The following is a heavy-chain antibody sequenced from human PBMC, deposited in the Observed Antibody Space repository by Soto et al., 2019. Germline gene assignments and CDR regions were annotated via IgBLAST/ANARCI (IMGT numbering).Heavy chain of an antibody. V-gene: IGHV4-30-2*01. Sequence: SETLSLTCAVSGGSISSGGYSWSWIRQPPGKGLEWIGYIYHSGSTYYNPSLKSRVTISVDRSKNQFSLKLSSVTAADTAVYYCARSRRYCSGGSCYGLSFWFDPWGQGTLVTVSS. CDR1: GGSISSGGYS. CDR3: ARSRRYCSGGSCYGLSFWFDP. CDR2: IYHSGST. D-gene: IGHD2-15*01. J-gene: IGHJ5*02.